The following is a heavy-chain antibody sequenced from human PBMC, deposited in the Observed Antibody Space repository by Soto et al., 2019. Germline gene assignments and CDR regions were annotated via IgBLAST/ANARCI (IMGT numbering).Heavy chain of an antibody. D-gene: IGHD3-10*01. V-gene: IGHV1-69*02. J-gene: IGHJ4*02. CDR1: GGTFSSYT. CDR2: IIPILGIA. CDR3: ASEEYYYGSGAFFDY. Sequence: QVQLVQSGAEVKKPRSSVKVSCKASGGTFSSYTISWVRKAPGQGLEWMGRIIPILGIANYAQKFQGRVTITADKSTSTAYMELSSLRSEDTAVYYCASEEYYYGSGAFFDYWGQGTLVTVSS.